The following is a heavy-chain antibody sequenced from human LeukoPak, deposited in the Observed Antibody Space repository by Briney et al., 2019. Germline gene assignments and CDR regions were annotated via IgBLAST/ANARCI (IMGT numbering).Heavy chain of an antibody. CDR2: TYYRSKWYN. V-gene: IGHV6-1*01. Sequence: SQTLSLACAISGDSVSSNSAAWNWIRQSPSRGLEWLGRTYYRSKWYNDYAVSVKSRITINPDTSKNQFSLQLSSVTPEDTAVYYCARDRPHYDILTGYSFDWFDPWGQGTLVTVSS. CDR1: GDSVSSNSAA. D-gene: IGHD3-9*01. CDR3: ARDRPHYDILTGYSFDWFDP. J-gene: IGHJ5*02.